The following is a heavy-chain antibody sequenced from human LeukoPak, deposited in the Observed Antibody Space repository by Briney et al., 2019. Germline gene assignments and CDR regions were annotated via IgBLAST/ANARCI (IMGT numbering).Heavy chain of an antibody. CDR3: HSSSWYSDAFDI. D-gene: IGHD6-13*01. CDR2: INHSGST. V-gene: IGHV4-34*01. J-gene: IGHJ3*02. CDR1: GGSFSGYY. Sequence: SETLSLTCAVYGGSFSGYYWSWIRHPPGKGLEWIGEINHSGSTNYNPSLKSRVTISVDTSKNQFSLKLSSVTAADTAVYYCHSSSWYSDAFDIWGQGAMVTVSS.